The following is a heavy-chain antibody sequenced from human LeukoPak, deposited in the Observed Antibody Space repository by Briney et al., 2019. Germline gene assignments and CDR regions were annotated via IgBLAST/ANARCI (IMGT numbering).Heavy chain of an antibody. CDR3: ARKGQYYDILTGYYPRGGWFDP. J-gene: IGHJ5*02. CDR1: GGTFSSYA. Sequence: GASVKVSCKASGGTFSSYAISWVRQAPGQGLEWMGRIIPILGIANYAQKFQGRVTITADKSTSTAYMELSGLRSEDTAVYYCARKGQYYDILTGYYPRGGWFDPWGQGTLVTVSS. V-gene: IGHV1-69*04. D-gene: IGHD3-9*01. CDR2: IIPILGIA.